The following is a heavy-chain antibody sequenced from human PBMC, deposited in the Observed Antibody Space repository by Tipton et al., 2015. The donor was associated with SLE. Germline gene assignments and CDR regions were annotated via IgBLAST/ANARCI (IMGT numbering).Heavy chain of an antibody. V-gene: IGHV3-21*01. Sequence: SLRLSCAASGFTFDDYTMHWVRQAPGKGLEWVSSISSSSSYIYYADSVKGRFTISRDNAKNSLYLQMNSLRAEDTAVYYCARDSLVPAAIPGLDVWGQGTTVTVSS. CDR1: GFTFDDYT. CDR3: ARDSLVPAAIPGLDV. J-gene: IGHJ6*02. D-gene: IGHD2-2*01. CDR2: ISSSSSYI.